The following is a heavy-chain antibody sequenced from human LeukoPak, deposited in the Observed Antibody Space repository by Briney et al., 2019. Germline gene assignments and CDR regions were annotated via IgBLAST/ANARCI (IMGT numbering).Heavy chain of an antibody. CDR3: ARVTLGAYGGNFYYYYGMDV. CDR2: IIPIFGTA. D-gene: IGHD4-23*01. V-gene: IGHV1-69*13. J-gene: IGHJ6*02. CDR1: GGTFSSYA. Sequence: EASVKVSCKASGGTFSSYAISWARQAPGQGLEWMGGIIPIFGTANYAQKFQGRVTITADESTSTAYMELSSLRSEDTAVYYCARVTLGAYGGNFYYYYGMDVWGQGTTVTVSS.